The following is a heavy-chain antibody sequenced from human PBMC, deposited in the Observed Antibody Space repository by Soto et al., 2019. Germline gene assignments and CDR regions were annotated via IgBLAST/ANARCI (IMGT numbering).Heavy chain of an antibody. CDR3: ARDDTPDYYGSGSYLSDY. Sequence: EVQLVESGGGLVKPGGSLRLSCAASGFTFSSYSMNWVRQAPGKGLEWVSSISSSSSYIYYADSVKGRFTISRDNAKNYLYLQMNSLRAEDTAVYYCARDDTPDYYGSGSYLSDYWGQGTLVTVSS. D-gene: IGHD3-10*01. V-gene: IGHV3-21*01. CDR2: ISSSSSYI. J-gene: IGHJ4*02. CDR1: GFTFSSYS.